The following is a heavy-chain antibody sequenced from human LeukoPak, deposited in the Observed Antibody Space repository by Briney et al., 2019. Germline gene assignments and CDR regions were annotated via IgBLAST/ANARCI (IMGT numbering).Heavy chain of an antibody. CDR3: TSFFETN. J-gene: IGHJ4*02. CDR2: ISYDGSNK. V-gene: IGHV3-30-3*01. D-gene: IGHD2/OR15-2a*01. Sequence: GRSLRLSCAASGFTFSSYAMHWVRQAPGKGLEWVAVISYDGSNKYYADSVKGRLTISRDSAKNTVYLHMNSLRVEDTAVYYCTSFFETNWGQGTLVTVSS. CDR1: GFTFSSYA.